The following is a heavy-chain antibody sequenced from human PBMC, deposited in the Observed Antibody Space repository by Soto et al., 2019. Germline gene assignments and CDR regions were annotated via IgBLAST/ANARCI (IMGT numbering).Heavy chain of an antibody. CDR3: AKELVTMVRGVMDY. Sequence: QVQLVESGGGVVQPGRSLRLSCAASGFTFSSYGMHWVRQDPGKGLEWVAVISYDGSNKYYADSVKGRFTISRDNSKNTLYLQMNSLRAEDTAVYYCAKELVTMVRGVMDYWGQGTLVTVSS. V-gene: IGHV3-30*18. J-gene: IGHJ4*02. CDR2: ISYDGSNK. D-gene: IGHD3-10*01. CDR1: GFTFSSYG.